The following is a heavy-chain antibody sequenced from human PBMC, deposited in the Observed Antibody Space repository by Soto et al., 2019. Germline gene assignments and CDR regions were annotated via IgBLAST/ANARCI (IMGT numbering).Heavy chain of an antibody. Sequence: QISMKESGPPLVKPTQTLTLTCTFSGFSLSTSGVAVGWIRQPPGKALEWLALIYWDGDECYSPSLKGRLTVTKDTSKNQVVLAMTNVDPVDTATYYCAHTFQHLIRARYSGHFDNWGQGTLVTVSA. V-gene: IGHV2-5*02. CDR1: GFSLSTSGVA. J-gene: IGHJ4*02. CDR2: IYWDGDE. D-gene: IGHD6-13*01. CDR3: AHTFQHLIRARYSGHFDN.